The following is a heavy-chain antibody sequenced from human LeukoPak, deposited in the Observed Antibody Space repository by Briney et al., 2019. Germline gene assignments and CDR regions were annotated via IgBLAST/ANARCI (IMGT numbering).Heavy chain of an antibody. Sequence: SVKVSCKASGGTFSSYAISWVRQAPGQGLEWMGRIIPILGIANYAQKFQGRVTITADKSTSTAYMELSSLRSEDTAVYYCARDPDYGGNGWYFDLWGRGTLVTVSS. V-gene: IGHV1-69*04. J-gene: IGHJ2*01. CDR3: ARDPDYGGNGWYFDL. D-gene: IGHD4-23*01. CDR1: GGTFSSYA. CDR2: IIPILGIA.